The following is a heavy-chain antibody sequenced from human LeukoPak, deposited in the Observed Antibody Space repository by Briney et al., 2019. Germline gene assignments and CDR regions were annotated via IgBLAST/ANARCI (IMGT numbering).Heavy chain of an antibody. D-gene: IGHD3-22*01. CDR2: ISGYNGVT. V-gene: IGHV1-18*01. Sequence: SVKVSCKGSGYTFASYYITWVRQAPGQGLGWMGWISGYNGVTKYAQNLQGRVTMTTDTSTSTVYMELRSLRSDDTAVYYCARTSDFNARSGYSDYWGQGTLVTVSS. CDR3: ARTSDFNARSGYSDY. CDR1: GYTFASYY. J-gene: IGHJ4*02.